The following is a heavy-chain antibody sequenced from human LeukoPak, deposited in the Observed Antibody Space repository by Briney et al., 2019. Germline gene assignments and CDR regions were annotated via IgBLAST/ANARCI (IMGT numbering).Heavy chain of an antibody. D-gene: IGHD6-13*01. V-gene: IGHV3-53*01. CDR3: ARDYDSSSHFGY. J-gene: IGHJ4*02. CDR1: GFTVSSSY. Sequence: PGGSLRLSCAASGFTVSSSYMNWVRQAPGKGLEWVSVIYSGGSTYYADSVKGRFSISRDNSKNTLYLQMNSLRAEDTAVYYCARDYDSSSHFGYWGQGTLVTVSS. CDR2: IYSGGST.